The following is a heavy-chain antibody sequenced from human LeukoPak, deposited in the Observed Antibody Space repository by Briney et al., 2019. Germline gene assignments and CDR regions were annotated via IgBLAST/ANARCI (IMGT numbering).Heavy chain of an antibody. CDR2: IRYDGSNK. V-gene: IGHV3-30*02. CDR3: ANGDYGGPKPGFDY. CDR1: GFTFSSYG. J-gene: IGHJ4*02. Sequence: TGGSLRLSCAASGFTFSSYGMHWVRQAPGKGLEWVAFIRYDGSNKYYADSVKGRFTISRDNSKNTLYLQMNSLRAEDTAVYCCANGDYGGPKPGFDYWGQGTLVTVSS. D-gene: IGHD4-23*01.